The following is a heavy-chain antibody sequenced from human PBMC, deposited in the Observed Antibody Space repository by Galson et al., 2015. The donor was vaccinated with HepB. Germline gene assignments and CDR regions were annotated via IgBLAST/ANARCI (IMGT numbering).Heavy chain of an antibody. CDR3: ARVSVYYYYYMDV. J-gene: IGHJ6*03. D-gene: IGHD5/OR15-5a*01. CDR2: INHSGST. V-gene: IGHV4-34*01. Sequence: TLSLTCAVYGGSFSGYYWSWIRQPPGKGLEWIGEINHSGSTNYNPSLKSRVTISVDTSKNQFSLKLSSVTAADTAVYYCARVSVYYYYYMDVWGKGTTVTVSS. CDR1: GGSFSGYY.